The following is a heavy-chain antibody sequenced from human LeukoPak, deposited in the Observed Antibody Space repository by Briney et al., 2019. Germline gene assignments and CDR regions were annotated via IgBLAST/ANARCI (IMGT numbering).Heavy chain of an antibody. J-gene: IGHJ4*02. D-gene: IGHD3-22*01. CDR2: ISSSSSTI. Sequence: HPGGSLRLSCAASGFTFSSYGMHWVRQAPGKGLEWVSYISSSSSTIYYADSVKGRFTISRDNAKNSLYLQMNSLRAEDTAVYYCARAREYYDSSGRTSNFDYWGQGTLVTVSS. CDR3: ARAREYYDSSGRTSNFDY. CDR1: GFTFSSYG. V-gene: IGHV3-48*01.